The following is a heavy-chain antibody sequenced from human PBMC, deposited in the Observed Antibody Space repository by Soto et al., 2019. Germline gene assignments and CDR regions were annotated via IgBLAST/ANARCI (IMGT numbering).Heavy chain of an antibody. CDR3: ARDREAGYNFYYGMDV. CDR1: GADINTYS. J-gene: IGHJ6*02. D-gene: IGHD6-19*01. CDR2: IYTSTSI. Sequence: SETLSLTCSVSGADINTYSWTWIRQPAGKGLEWIGRIYTSTSINYNPSLKGRVTLSVDTSTNQVSLRLASVTAADTAIYYCARDREAGYNFYYGMDVWGQGTTVTVSS. V-gene: IGHV4-4*07.